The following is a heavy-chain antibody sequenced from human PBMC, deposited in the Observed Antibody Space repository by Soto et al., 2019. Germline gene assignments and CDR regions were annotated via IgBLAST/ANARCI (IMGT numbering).Heavy chain of an antibody. CDR3: ARDKFPAMVRGVNVGFQH. D-gene: IGHD3-10*01. CDR2: INHSGST. J-gene: IGHJ1*01. Sequence: QVQLQQWGAGLLKPSETLSLTCAVYGGSFSGYYWSWIRQTPGKGLEWIGEINHSGSTNYNPSLKSRVTISVDTSKNQFSLKLSSVTAADTAVYYCARDKFPAMVRGVNVGFQHWGQGTLVTVSS. CDR1: GGSFSGYY. V-gene: IGHV4-34*01.